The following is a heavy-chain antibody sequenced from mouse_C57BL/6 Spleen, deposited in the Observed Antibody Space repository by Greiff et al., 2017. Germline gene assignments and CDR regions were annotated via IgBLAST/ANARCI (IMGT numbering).Heavy chain of an antibody. CDR3: ARRGASRYFDV. CDR2: IYWDDDK. Sequence: QVTLKVSGPGILQSSQTLSLTCSFSGFSLSTSGMGVSWIRQPSGKGLEWLAHIYWDDDKRYHPSLTSRLTISKDTSRKQVFLKITSVDTADTATYYCARRGASRYFDVWGTGTTVTVSS. V-gene: IGHV8-12*01. J-gene: IGHJ1*03. CDR1: GFSLSTSGMG.